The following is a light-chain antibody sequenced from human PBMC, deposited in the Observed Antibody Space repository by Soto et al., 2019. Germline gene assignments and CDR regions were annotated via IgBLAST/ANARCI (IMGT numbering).Light chain of an antibody. CDR3: QQSYYTPLT. CDR1: QSIGSY. J-gene: IGKJ4*01. CDR2: AAS. V-gene: IGKV1-39*01. Sequence: DILLAQSPSSLSPSGVDRVTITCRASQSIGSYLNWYQQAPGRAPKFLISAASSLQSGVPSRFSGSGSGTDFSLTISSLQPEDFATYFCQQSYYTPLTFGGGTKVDIK.